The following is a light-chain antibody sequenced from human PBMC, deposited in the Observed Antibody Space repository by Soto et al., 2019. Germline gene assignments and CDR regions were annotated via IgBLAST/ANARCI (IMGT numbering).Light chain of an antibody. CDR3: CASAGSGTVV. V-gene: IGLV2-23*01. CDR2: EAT. J-gene: IGLJ3*02. CDR1: SSDIGSYNL. Sequence: QSALTQPASVSGSPEQSITISCTGTSSDIGSYNLVSWYQQHPGKAPKVMIYEATKRPSGVSNRCSGSKSGNTASLTISGLQAEDEADYYCCASAGSGTVVFGGGTQLTV.